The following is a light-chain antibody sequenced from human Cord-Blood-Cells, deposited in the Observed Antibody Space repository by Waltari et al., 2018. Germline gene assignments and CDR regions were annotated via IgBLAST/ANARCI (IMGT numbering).Light chain of an antibody. J-gene: IGLJ2*01. CDR2: QDS. CDR1: KLGDKY. Sequence: SYELTQPPSVSVSPGQTASITCSGDKLGDKYACWYQQKPGQSPVLVIYQDSKRPSGIPGLFSGSNSGNTATLPIRGTQAMDEADYDGQAWDSSTVVFGGGTKLTVL. CDR3: QAWDSSTVV. V-gene: IGLV3-1*01.